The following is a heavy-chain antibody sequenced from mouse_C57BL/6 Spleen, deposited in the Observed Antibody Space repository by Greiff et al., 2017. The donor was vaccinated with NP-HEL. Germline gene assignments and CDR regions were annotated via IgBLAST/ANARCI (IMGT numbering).Heavy chain of an antibody. CDR1: GFTFTDYY. CDR2: IRNKANGYTT. D-gene: IGHD1-1*01. CDR3: AVSYFYAMDY. J-gene: IGHJ4*01. V-gene: IGHV7-3*01. Sequence: VQLKESGGGLVQPGGSLSLSCAASGFTFTDYYMSWVRQPPGKALEWLGFIRNKANGYTTEYSASVKGRFTISRDNSQSILYLQMNALRAEDSATYYCAVSYFYAMDYWGQGTSVTVSS.